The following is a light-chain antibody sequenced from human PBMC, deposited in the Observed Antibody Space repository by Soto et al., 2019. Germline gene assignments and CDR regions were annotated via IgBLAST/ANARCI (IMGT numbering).Light chain of an antibody. J-gene: IGLJ2*01. CDR2: DVA. CDR1: SSDVGAYDY. Sequence: QSALTQPASVSGSPGQSIAISCTGTSSDVGAYDYVSWYQQYPGKAPKLIIYDVANRPSGVSDRFSGSKSGNTASLTISGLHPEDEADYPCSSYTSRSTLVFGGGTKPPVL. CDR3: SSYTSRSTLV. V-gene: IGLV2-14*01.